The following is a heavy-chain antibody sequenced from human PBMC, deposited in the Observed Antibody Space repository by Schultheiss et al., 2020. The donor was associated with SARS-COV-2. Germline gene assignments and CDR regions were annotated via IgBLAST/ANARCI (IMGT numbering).Heavy chain of an antibody. CDR1: GGSISSYY. V-gene: IGHV4-4*07. J-gene: IGHJ6*02. CDR2: IYTSGST. Sequence: SETLSLTCTVSGGSISSYYWSWIRQPAGKGLEWIGRIYTSGSTNYNPSLKSRVTISVDTSKNQFSLKLSSVTAADTAVYYCARERRKVVPAAIWDMDVWGQGTTVTVSS. CDR3: ARERRKVVPAAIWDMDV. D-gene: IGHD2-2*01.